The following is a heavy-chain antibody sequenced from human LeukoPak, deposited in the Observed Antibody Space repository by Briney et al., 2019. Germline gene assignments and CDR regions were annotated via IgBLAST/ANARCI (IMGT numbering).Heavy chain of an antibody. CDR1: GGTFSSYA. V-gene: IGHV1-69*06. CDR2: IIPIFGTA. Sequence: SVKVSCKASGGTFSSYAISWVRQAPGQGLEWMGGIIPIFGTANYAQKFQGRVTITADKSTSTAYMELSSLRSDDTAVYHCARVALGSWYFDLWGRGTLVTVSS. D-gene: IGHD2-15*01. J-gene: IGHJ2*01. CDR3: ARVALGSWYFDL.